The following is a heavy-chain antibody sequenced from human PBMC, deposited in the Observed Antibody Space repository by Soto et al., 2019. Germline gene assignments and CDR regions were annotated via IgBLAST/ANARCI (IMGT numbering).Heavy chain of an antibody. D-gene: IGHD1-1*01. J-gene: IGHJ5*02. CDR1: GYTFTVYA. Sequence: GASVKVSCKASGYTFTVYAMHWVRQAPGQRLEWMAWINAGNGNTKYSQKFQGRVTITRDTSASTAYMELNSLKIEDTAVYYCTRDMGTGTPFDPWGQGTLVTVSS. CDR3: TRDMGTGTPFDP. CDR2: INAGNGNT. V-gene: IGHV1-3*01.